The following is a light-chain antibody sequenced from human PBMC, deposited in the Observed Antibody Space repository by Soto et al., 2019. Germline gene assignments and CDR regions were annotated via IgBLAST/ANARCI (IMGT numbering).Light chain of an antibody. CDR1: QSVLYSPNNKNY. Sequence: DIVMTQSPDSLAVSLGERATINCKSSQSVLYSPNNKNYLAWCQQKPGQPPKLRISWAATRKSGVPDRFSGSGSGTDFTLSISSLQAEDMAVYYCQHYYNTPLTFGGGTKVDI. V-gene: IGKV4-1*01. CDR2: WAA. CDR3: QHYYNTPLT. J-gene: IGKJ4*01.